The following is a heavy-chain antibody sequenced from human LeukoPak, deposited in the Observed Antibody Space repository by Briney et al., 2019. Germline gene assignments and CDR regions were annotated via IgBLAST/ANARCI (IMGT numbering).Heavy chain of an antibody. Sequence: GESLKISCKGSGYTFNNYWLGWVRQMPGKGPELMGLIYPGDSDTRYRPPFQGQVTISVDTSMSSAYLQWSSLKASDTAMYFCARQVHTGYFDFWGRGTLVTVSS. V-gene: IGHV5-51*01. CDR1: GYTFNNYW. CDR3: ARQVHTGYFDF. D-gene: IGHD2-21*01. J-gene: IGHJ2*01. CDR2: IYPGDSDT.